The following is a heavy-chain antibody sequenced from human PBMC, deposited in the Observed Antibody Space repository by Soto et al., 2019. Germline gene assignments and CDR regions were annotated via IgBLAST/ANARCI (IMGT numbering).Heavy chain of an antibody. J-gene: IGHJ4*02. D-gene: IGHD1-7*01. Sequence: QVQVVESGGGLVKPGGSLRLSCAASGFTFSDYYMSWIRQAPGKGLEWVTFISSSSDSTKYADAVKGRFNVTRDNAKNSRYLQFNSLRAEDTAVYYCARGGVKGTTSRGQVYNWGQGTLVTVSS. V-gene: IGHV3-11*06. CDR3: ARGGVKGTTSRGQVYN. CDR2: ISSSSDST. CDR1: GFTFSDYY.